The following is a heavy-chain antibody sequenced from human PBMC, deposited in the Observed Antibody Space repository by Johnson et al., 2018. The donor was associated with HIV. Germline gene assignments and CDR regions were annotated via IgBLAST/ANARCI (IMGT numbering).Heavy chain of an antibody. CDR3: ARGGITMIVVVITTGAFDI. Sequence: QMHLVESGGGVVRPGKSLRLSCAASGFTFSSYGMHWVRQAPGKGLEWVAVISYDGSNKYYADSVKGRFTISRDNSKNTLYLQMNSLRAEDTAVYYCARGGITMIVVVITTGAFDIWGQGTMVTVSS. J-gene: IGHJ3*02. V-gene: IGHV3-30*19. CDR1: GFTFSSYG. D-gene: IGHD3-22*01. CDR2: ISYDGSNK.